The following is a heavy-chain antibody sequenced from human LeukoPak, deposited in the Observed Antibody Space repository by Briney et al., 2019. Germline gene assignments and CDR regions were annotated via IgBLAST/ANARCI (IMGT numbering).Heavy chain of an antibody. CDR2: INAGNGNT. CDR1: GYTFTSYA. V-gene: IGHV1-3*01. J-gene: IGHJ3*02. D-gene: IGHD3-10*01. Sequence: ASVKVSCKAFGYTFTSYAMHWVRQAPGQRLEWMGWINAGNGNTKYSQKFQGRVTITRDTSASTAYMELSSLRSEDTAVYYCARGVYHYYGSGRAAFDIWGQGTMVTVSS. CDR3: ARGVYHYYGSGRAAFDI.